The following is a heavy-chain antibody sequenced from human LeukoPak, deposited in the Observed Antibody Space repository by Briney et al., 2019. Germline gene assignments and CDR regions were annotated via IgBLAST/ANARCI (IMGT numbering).Heavy chain of an antibody. CDR2: IKKDGSEK. Sequence: GGSLRLTCVASGFTSSAFWMSWVGRPPEKGLEWVANIKKDGSEKEYVDSVKGRFSIFRDNAKNSVYLQMNSLRAEDTAVYYCATFAGVVPCGLLLWGKGTTVIVSS. V-gene: IGHV3-7*01. CDR3: ATFAGVVPCGLLL. J-gene: IGHJ6*04. D-gene: IGHD2-2*01. CDR1: GFTSSAFW.